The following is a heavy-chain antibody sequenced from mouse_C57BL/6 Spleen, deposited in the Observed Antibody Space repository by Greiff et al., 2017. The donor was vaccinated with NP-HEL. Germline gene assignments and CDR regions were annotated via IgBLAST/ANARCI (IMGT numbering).Heavy chain of an antibody. CDR3: ARFYYSNYDGYAMDY. J-gene: IGHJ4*01. CDR1: GYTFTSYW. CDR2: IDPSDSET. Sequence: QVQLQQPGAELVRPGSSVKLSCKASGYTFTSYWMHWVKQRPIPGLEWIGNIDPSDSETHYNQKFKDKATLTVDKSSSTAYMQLSSLTSEDSAVYYGARFYYSNYDGYAMDYWGQGTSVTVSS. D-gene: IGHD2-5*01. V-gene: IGHV1-52*01.